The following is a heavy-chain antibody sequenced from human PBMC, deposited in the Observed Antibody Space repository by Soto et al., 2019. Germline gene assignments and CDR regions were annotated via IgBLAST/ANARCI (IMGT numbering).Heavy chain of an antibody. Sequence: APAKLTSKASGFGLTSYGISWVRQAPGQGLEWMGWISGYNGNTKSAQKLQGRVTMTTDTSTSTAYMELRSLRSDDTAVYYCARDLGGQIVDYWGQGNMVTVSS. J-gene: IGHJ4*02. CDR3: ARDLGGQIVDY. V-gene: IGHV1-18*01. CDR2: ISGYNGNT. D-gene: IGHD1-26*01. CDR1: GFGLTSYG.